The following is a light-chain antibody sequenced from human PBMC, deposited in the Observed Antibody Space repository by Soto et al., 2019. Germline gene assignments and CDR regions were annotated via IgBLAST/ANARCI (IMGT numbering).Light chain of an antibody. CDR2: DAS. CDR1: QSIASSY. CDR3: QQYETSQYT. Sequence: EVVLTQSPGTLSLSPGERATLSCRASQSIASSYLAWSQQKPGQAPRLLIYDASSRATGIPDRFSGSGSGTDFTLTINRLEPADFAVYYCQQYETSQYTFGQGTKLEIK. V-gene: IGKV3-20*01. J-gene: IGKJ2*01.